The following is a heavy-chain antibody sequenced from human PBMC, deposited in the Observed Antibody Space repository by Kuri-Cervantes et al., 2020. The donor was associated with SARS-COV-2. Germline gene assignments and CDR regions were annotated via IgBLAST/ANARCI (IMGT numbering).Heavy chain of an antibody. J-gene: IGHJ3*01. D-gene: IGHD1-1*01. Sequence: GGSLRLSCAASGFTFSSYGMHRVRQATGKGLEWVSAIGTAGDPYYPGSVKGRFAISRDNAKNSLYLQMNSLRAEDTAVYYCARDNSGTTFSVFWGQGTMVTVSS. V-gene: IGHV3-13*05. CDR2: IGTAGDP. CDR1: GFTFSSYG. CDR3: ARDNSGTTFSVF.